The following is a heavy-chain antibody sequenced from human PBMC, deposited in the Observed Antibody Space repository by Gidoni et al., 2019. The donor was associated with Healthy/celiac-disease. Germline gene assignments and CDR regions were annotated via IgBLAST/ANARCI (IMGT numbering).Heavy chain of an antibody. D-gene: IGHD3-10*01. Sequence: EVQLVESGGGVVRPGGSLRLSCAASGFTFDDYGMSWVRQAPGKGLEWVSGINWNGGSTGYADSVKGRFTISRDNAKNSLYLQMNSLRAEDTALYHCARDTYYDSGTNDAFDIWGQGTMVTVSS. V-gene: IGHV3-20*01. CDR1: GFTFDDYG. CDR2: INWNGGST. J-gene: IGHJ3*02. CDR3: ARDTYYDSGTNDAFDI.